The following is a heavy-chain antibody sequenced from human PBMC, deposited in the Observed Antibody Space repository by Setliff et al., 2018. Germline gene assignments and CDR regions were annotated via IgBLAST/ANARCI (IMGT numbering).Heavy chain of an antibody. CDR1: GLTFSHAW. CDR3: TSAKLERRTGHHYYMDV. Sequence: GGSLRLSCAASGLTFSHAWMTWVRQSPGRGLEWVGRIRSRNDGGTTDYAAPVKGRFTFSRDDSKNTLYLQMNNLKTENTATYYCTSAKLERRTGHHYYMDVWGKGTTVTVSS. CDR2: IRSRNDGGTT. V-gene: IGHV3-15*01. J-gene: IGHJ6*03. D-gene: IGHD1-1*01.